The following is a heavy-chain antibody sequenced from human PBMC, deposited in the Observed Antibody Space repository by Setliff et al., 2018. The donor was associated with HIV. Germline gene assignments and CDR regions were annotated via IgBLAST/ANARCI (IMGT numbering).Heavy chain of an antibody. D-gene: IGHD4-17*01. CDR3: ADYGPLGVI. J-gene: IGHJ4*02. V-gene: IGHV3-15*01. CDR2: IKSKSDGETT. Sequence: GGSLRLSCTASGFNFGHYALSWVRQAPGKGLEWVGRIKSKSDGETTDYAAPVKGRFTISRHDSRETVYLQMNSLKSEDTAVYYCADYGPLGVIWGQGTSVTVSS. CDR1: GFNFGHYA.